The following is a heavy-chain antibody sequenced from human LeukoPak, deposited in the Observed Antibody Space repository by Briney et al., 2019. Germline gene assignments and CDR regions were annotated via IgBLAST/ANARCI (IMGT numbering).Heavy chain of an antibody. V-gene: IGHV4-4*07. CDR2: IYISGST. CDR3: ARLGATVTTFYYYYMDV. J-gene: IGHJ6*03. D-gene: IGHD4-17*01. Sequence: SETLSLTCTVSGGSISSYYWSWIRQPAGKGLEWIGRIYISGSTNYNPSLKSRVTMSVDTSKNQFSLKLSSVTAADTAVYYCARLGATVTTFYYYYMDVWGKGTTVTVSS. CDR1: GGSISSYY.